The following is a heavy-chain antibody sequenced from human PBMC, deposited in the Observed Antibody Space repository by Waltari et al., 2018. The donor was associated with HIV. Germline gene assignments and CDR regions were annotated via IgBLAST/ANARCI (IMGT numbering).Heavy chain of an antibody. V-gene: IGHV3-74*01. CDR1: GFTFSSYW. CDR3: ARDGFWVAATPSMDV. CDR2: INSDGSST. D-gene: IGHD6-13*01. J-gene: IGHJ6*02. Sequence: EVQLVESGGGLVQPGGSLRISCAASGFTFSSYWMHWVRQAPGKGLVGVSRINSDGSSTSYADSVKGRFTISRDNAKNTLYLQMNSLRAEDTAVYYCARDGFWVAATPSMDVWGQGTTVTVSS.